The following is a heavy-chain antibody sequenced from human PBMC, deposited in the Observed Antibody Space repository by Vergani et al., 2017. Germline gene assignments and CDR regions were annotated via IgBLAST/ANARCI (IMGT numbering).Heavy chain of an antibody. D-gene: IGHD6-13*01. CDR3: ARVSADSSSWYDYYYYYYMDV. CDR2: IYHSGST. J-gene: IGHJ6*03. CDR1: GGSVSSGSYY. Sequence: QVQLQESGPGLVKPSETLSLTCTVSGGSVSSGSYYWGWIRQPPGKGLEWIGSIYHSGSTYYNPSLKSRVTISVDTSKNQFSLKLSSVTAADTAVYYCARVSADSSSWYDYYYYYYMDVWGKGTTVTVSS. V-gene: IGHV4-39*07.